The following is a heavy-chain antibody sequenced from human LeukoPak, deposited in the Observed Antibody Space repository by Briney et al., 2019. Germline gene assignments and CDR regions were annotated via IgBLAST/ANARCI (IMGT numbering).Heavy chain of an antibody. Sequence: GSLRLSCAASGFTFSSYAMHWVRPAPGKVLEWVAVISYDGSNKYYADSVKSRFTISRENSKNTLYLQMNSLRAEDTAVYYCARDRYSGSYLTLDYWGQGTLVTVSS. D-gene: IGHD1-26*01. CDR1: GFTFSSYA. J-gene: IGHJ4*02. V-gene: IGHV3-30*04. CDR3: ARDRYSGSYLTLDY. CDR2: ISYDGSNK.